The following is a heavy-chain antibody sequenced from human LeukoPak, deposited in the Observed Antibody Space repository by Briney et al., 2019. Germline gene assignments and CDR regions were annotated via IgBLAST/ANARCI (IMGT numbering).Heavy chain of an antibody. Sequence: GASVKVSCKASVYTFTSYYMHWVRQAPGQGLEWMGIINPSGGSTSYAQKFQGRVTMTRDTATSTVYMELSSLRSEDTAVYYCARDRYSGYDSYYGMDVWGQGTTVTVSS. D-gene: IGHD5-12*01. J-gene: IGHJ6*02. CDR1: VYTFTSYY. CDR3: ARDRYSGYDSYYGMDV. V-gene: IGHV1-46*01. CDR2: INPSGGST.